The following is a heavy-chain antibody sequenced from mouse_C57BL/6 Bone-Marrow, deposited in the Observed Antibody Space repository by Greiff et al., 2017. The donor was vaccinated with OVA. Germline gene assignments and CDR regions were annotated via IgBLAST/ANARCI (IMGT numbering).Heavy chain of an antibody. V-gene: IGHV5-17*01. CDR1: GFTFSDYG. D-gene: IGHD4-1*01. J-gene: IGHJ2*01. CDR2: ISSGSSTI. Sequence: EVKLMESGGGLVKPGGSLKLSCAASGFTFSDYGMHWVRQAPEKGLEWVAYISSGSSTIYYADTVKGRFTIPIDNAKNTLYLQMTRLRSEDTAMYYCARPRLTGYFDYWGQGTTLTVSS. CDR3: ARPRLTGYFDY.